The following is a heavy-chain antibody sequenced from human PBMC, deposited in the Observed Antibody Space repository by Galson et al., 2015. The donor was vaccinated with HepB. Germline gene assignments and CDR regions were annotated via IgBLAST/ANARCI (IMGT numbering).Heavy chain of an antibody. J-gene: IGHJ4*02. CDR2: IRGSGTGT. V-gene: IGHV3-23*01. Sequence: SLRLSCAASGFTFSVYTMNWVRQAPGKGLEWVSAIRGSGTGTYYADSAKGRFTISRDDSKNTLFLQLNNLTAEDTAIYYCARGPREQLERLDYWGQGTLVTVSS. D-gene: IGHD1-1*01. CDR1: GFTFSVYT. CDR3: ARGPREQLERLDY.